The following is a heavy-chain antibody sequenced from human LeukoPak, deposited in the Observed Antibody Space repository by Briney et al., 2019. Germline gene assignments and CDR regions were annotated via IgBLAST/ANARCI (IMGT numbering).Heavy chain of an antibody. CDR3: ARVDDLDAFDI. CDR1: GFTFSSYA. J-gene: IGHJ3*02. V-gene: IGHV3-30*04. Sequence: GGSLRLSCAASGFTFSSYAMHWVRQAPGKGLEWVAVISDDGSNKYYADSVKGRFTISRDNSKNTLYLQMNSLRAEDSAVYYCARVDDLDAFDIWGQGTMVNVFS. D-gene: IGHD2-2*03. CDR2: ISDDGSNK.